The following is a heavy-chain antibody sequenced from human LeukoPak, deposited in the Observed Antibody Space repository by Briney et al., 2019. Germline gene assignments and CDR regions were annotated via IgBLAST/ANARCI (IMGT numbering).Heavy chain of an antibody. J-gene: IGHJ6*03. CDR2: ISAYNGNT. Sequence: ASVKVSCRASGYTFTSYGISWVRQAPGQGLEWMGWISAYNGNTNYAQKLQGRVTMTTDTSTSTAYMELGSLRSDDTAVYYCARGTPSYYDFWSGYYSHSYYYYMDVWGKGTTVTVSS. V-gene: IGHV1-18*01. CDR3: ARGTPSYYDFWSGYYSHSYYYYMDV. CDR1: GYTFTSYG. D-gene: IGHD3-3*01.